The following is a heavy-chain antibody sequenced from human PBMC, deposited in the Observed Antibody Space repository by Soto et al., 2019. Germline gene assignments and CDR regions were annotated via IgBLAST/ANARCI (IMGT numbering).Heavy chain of an antibody. CDR1: GGSITSDHYY. J-gene: IGHJ4*02. Sequence: PSETLSLTCTVSGGSITSDHYYWSWIRQPPGKGLEWIGYIYYSGSTYYNPSLKSRVIISIDMSKNQFSLKLSSVTAADTAVYYCARVKGGDYYASSGYFFESWGQGTLVTVSS. D-gene: IGHD3-22*01. CDR3: ARVKGGDYYASSGYFFES. CDR2: IYYSGST. V-gene: IGHV4-30-4*01.